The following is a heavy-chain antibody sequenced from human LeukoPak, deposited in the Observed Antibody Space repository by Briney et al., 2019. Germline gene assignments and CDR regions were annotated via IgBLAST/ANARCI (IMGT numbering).Heavy chain of an antibody. CDR2: IYYSGST. Sequence: SQTLSLTCTVSGGSISSGDYYWSWIRQPPGKGLEWIGYIYYSGSTYYNPSLKSRVTISVDTSKNQFSLKLSSVTAADTAVYYYARVGTMVRGVIGGWFDPWGQGTLVTVSS. V-gene: IGHV4-30-4*01. CDR1: GGSISSGDYY. J-gene: IGHJ5*02. D-gene: IGHD3-10*01. CDR3: ARVGTMVRGVIGGWFDP.